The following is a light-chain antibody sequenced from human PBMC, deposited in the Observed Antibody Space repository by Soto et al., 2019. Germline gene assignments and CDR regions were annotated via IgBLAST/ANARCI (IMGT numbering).Light chain of an antibody. Sequence: QSVLTQPASVSGSPGQSITISCTGTSSDVGGYSYASWYQQLPGKAPKLMIYDVSDRPSGVSNRFSGSKSGNTASLTISGLQAEDEADYYCSSYTSSSLYVFGTGTK. V-gene: IGLV2-14*01. J-gene: IGLJ1*01. CDR1: SSDVGGYSY. CDR3: SSYTSSSLYV. CDR2: DVS.